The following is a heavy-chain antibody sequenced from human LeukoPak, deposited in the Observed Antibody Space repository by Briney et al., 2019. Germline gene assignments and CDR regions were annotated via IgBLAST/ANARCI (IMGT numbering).Heavy chain of an antibody. CDR3: ARGAAGYCSGGSCGYYYYYGMDV. J-gene: IGHJ6*04. V-gene: IGHV4-61*01. D-gene: IGHD2-15*01. CDR1: GGSLSSGSYY. CDR2: IYYSGST. Sequence: SETLSLTCTVSGGSLSSGSYYWSWLRQPPGTGLESIGYIYYSGSTNYNPSIKSRVTISVDTSRNQFSRKLSSVDAADTAGYYCARGAAGYCSGGSCGYYYYYGMDVWGKGTTVTVSS.